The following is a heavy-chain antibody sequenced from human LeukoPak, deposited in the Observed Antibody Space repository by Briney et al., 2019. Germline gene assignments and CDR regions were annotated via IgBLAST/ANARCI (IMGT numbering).Heavy chain of an antibody. CDR2: IKSKTDGGTT. Sequence: GGSLRLSCAASGFTFDKYWMDWVRQAPGKGLEWVGRIKSKTDGGTTDYAAPVKGRFTISRDDSKNTLYLQMNSLKTEDTAVYYCTTDPYVSSSWYGDKFDYWGQGTLVTVSS. CDR3: TTDPYVSSSWYGDKFDY. D-gene: IGHD6-13*01. J-gene: IGHJ4*02. V-gene: IGHV3-15*01. CDR1: GFTFDKYW.